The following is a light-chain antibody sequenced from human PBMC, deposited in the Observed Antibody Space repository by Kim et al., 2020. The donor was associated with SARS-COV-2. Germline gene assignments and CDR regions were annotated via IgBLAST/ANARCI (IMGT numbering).Light chain of an antibody. J-gene: IGKJ2*01. CDR2: EVS. Sequence: LVMTQSPLSLPVTLGQPASISCRSSQGLVYSDGNTYLNWFHQRPGQSPRRLIYEVSNRDSGVPDRFSGSGSGTDFTLKISGVEAEDVGVYYCMLDSPPFTFGQGPKLEI. CDR3: MLDSPPFT. V-gene: IGKV2-30*01. CDR1: QGLVYSDGNTY.